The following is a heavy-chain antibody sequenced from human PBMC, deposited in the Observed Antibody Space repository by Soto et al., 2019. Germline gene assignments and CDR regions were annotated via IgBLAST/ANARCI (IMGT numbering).Heavy chain of an antibody. Sequence: SETLSLTCTVSGGSISSSTYYWGWIRQPPGKGLEWIGNIYYSGSTYYNPSLKSRVTISVDTSKNQFSLKLSSVTAADTAMYFCARHARGSSYSWGQGTLVTVSP. D-gene: IGHD2-15*01. V-gene: IGHV4-39*01. J-gene: IGHJ4*02. CDR3: ARHARGSSYS. CDR1: GGSISSSTYY. CDR2: IYYSGST.